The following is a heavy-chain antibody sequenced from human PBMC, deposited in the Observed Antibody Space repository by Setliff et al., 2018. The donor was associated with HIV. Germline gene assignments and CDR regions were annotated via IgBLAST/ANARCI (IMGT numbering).Heavy chain of an antibody. V-gene: IGHV1-18*01. D-gene: IGHD3-10*01. CDR2: ISAYNGNT. CDR3: AGVYYYGSGSYNYPYYFDY. Sequence: ASVKVSCKASGYTFSTYGISWVRQAPGQGLEWMGWISAYNGNTNYAQKLQGRVTVTTDTSTSTAYMELRSLRSDDTAVYYCAGVYYYGSGSYNYPYYFDYWGQGTLVTVSS. J-gene: IGHJ4*02. CDR1: GYTFSTYG.